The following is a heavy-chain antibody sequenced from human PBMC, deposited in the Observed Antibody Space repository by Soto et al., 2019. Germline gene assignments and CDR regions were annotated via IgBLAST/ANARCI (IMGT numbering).Heavy chain of an antibody. CDR1: GFTFSSYG. CDR2: IWYDGSNK. V-gene: IGHV3-33*01. D-gene: IGHD1-1*01. CDR3: ARGRTVGPILDY. Sequence: GGSLRLSCAASGFTFSSYGMHWVRQAPGKGLEWVAVIWYDGSNKYYTDSVKGRFTISRDNSKNTLYLQMNSLRAEDTAVYSCARGRTVGPILDYWGQGTLVTVSS. J-gene: IGHJ4*02.